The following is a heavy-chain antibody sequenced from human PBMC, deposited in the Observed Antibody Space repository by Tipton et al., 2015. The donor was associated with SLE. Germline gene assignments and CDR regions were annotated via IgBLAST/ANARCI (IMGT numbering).Heavy chain of an antibody. V-gene: IGHV3-64*01. CDR1: GFTFSGYA. D-gene: IGHD3-10*01. Sequence: LSLTCAASGFTFSGYAMHWVRQAPGKGLEYVSAISRNGGNTYYANSVKGRFTISRDNSKNTLYLQMGSLRAEDMAVYYCARERGWFGETDAFDIWGQGTMVTVSS. CDR3: ARERGWFGETDAFDI. CDR2: ISRNGGNT. J-gene: IGHJ3*02.